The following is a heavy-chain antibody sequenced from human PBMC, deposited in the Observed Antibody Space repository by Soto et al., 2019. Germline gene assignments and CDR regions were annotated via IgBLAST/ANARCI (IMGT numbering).Heavy chain of an antibody. CDR3: ARVAPEYSSTPRRFDF. V-gene: IGHV3-23*01. J-gene: IGHJ4*02. D-gene: IGHD6-13*01. CDR2: ISGSGGSI. Sequence: VGSLRLSCAASGFTFGIYAMSWVRQAPGKGLEWVSSISGSGGSIYYAHSVKGRFTISRDKTKNTLDLQMNSLRAEDTAVYHCARVAPEYSSTPRRFDFWGQGTLVTVSS. CDR1: GFTFGIYA.